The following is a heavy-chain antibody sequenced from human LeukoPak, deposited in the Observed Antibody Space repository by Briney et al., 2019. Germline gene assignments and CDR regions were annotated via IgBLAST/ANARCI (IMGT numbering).Heavy chain of an antibody. J-gene: IGHJ4*02. CDR1: GFTFSSYA. D-gene: IGHD1-26*01. Sequence: PGGSLRLSCAASGFTFSSYAMSWVRQAPGKGLEWVSAISGSGGSTYYADSVKGRFTISRDNSKNTLYLQMNGLRAEDTAVYYCAKFRSYPLHFDYWGQGTLVTVSS. V-gene: IGHV3-23*01. CDR2: ISGSGGST. CDR3: AKFRSYPLHFDY.